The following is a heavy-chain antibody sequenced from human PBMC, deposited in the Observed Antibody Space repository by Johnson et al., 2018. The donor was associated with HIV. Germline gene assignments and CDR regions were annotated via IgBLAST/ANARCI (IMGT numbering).Heavy chain of an antibody. CDR3: ARDQVVEMATIIGDDAFDI. D-gene: IGHD5-24*01. CDR2: ISWNSGSM. Sequence: QLVESGGGSEQPGRSLRLSCAASGFTLNDYAIHWVRQAPGKGLEWVSSISWNSGSMGYADSVKGRFTISRDNAKNSLYLQMNSLRAEDTAGYYCARDQVVEMATIIGDDAFDIWGQGTMVTVSS. V-gene: IGHV3-9*01. CDR1: GFTLNDYA. J-gene: IGHJ3*02.